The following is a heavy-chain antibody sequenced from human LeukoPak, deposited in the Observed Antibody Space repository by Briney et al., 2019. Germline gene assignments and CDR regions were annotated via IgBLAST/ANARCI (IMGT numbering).Heavy chain of an antibody. CDR3: ATGVGSGSYDFDY. V-gene: IGHV1-24*01. CDR1: GYTLTELS. J-gene: IGHJ4*02. D-gene: IGHD1-26*01. Sequence: GASVKVSCKVSGYTLTELSMHWVRHAPGKGLELVGGFDPEDGETIYAQKFQGRVTMTEDTSTDTAYMELSSLRSEDTAVYYCATGVGSGSYDFDYWGQGTLVTVSS. CDR2: FDPEDGET.